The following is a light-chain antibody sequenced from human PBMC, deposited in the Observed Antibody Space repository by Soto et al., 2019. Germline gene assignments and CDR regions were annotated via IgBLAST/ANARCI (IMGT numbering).Light chain of an antibody. J-gene: IGLJ2*01. CDR3: ALWDDRLDGVV. V-gene: IGLV1-44*01. Sequence: QSVVTQPPSASGTPGQGVTISCSGSSSNIEKNPVNWYQQLPGTAPKLLIYSSNQRPSGGPDRFSGSKSGTSASLAISGFQSEDEADYYCALWDDRLDGVVFGGGTKLTVL. CDR1: SSNIEKNP. CDR2: SSN.